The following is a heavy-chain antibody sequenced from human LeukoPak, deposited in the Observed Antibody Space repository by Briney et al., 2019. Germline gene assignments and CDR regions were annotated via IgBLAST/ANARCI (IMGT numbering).Heavy chain of an antibody. CDR3: AREVEYYFDY. CDR2: ISSSGSTR. J-gene: IGHJ4*02. CDR1: GFTFNSYE. Sequence: GGSLRLSCAASGFTFNSYEMNWVRQAPGKGLEWVSYISSSGSTRDYADSVKGRFTIYTDNAKNSLYLHLNTSRTDYTAVYYRAREVEYYFDYWGQGTLVTVSS. V-gene: IGHV3-48*03.